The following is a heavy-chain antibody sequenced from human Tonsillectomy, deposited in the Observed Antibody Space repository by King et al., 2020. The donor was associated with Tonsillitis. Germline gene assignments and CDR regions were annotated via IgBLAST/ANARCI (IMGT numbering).Heavy chain of an antibody. CDR1: GFTFSSYA. CDR3: ASHPKTWDYYYNYVDV. J-gene: IGHJ6*03. Sequence: DVQLVESGGGLVQPGGSLRLSCAASGFTFSSYAMSWVRQAPGKGLEWVSAISGSGGSTYYAASVKGRFTISRDNSKDTLHLQMNSLRAEDMAIYYYASHPKTWDYYYNYVDVWGKGTTVTVSS. CDR2: ISGSGGST. V-gene: IGHV3-23*04. D-gene: IGHD7-27*01.